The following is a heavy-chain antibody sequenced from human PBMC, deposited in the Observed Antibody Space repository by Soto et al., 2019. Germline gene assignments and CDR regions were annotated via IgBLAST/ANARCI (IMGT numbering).Heavy chain of an antibody. V-gene: IGHV1-69*13. CDR3: ARTSGSYDSSGYYAY. J-gene: IGHJ4*02. CDR2: IIPIFGTA. CDR1: GGTFSSYA. Sequence: SVKVSCKASGGTFSSYAISWVRQAPGQGLEWMGGIIPIFGTANYAQKFQGRVTITADESTSTAYMELSSLRSEDTAVYYCARTSGSYDSSGYYAYWGQGTLVTVSS. D-gene: IGHD3-22*01.